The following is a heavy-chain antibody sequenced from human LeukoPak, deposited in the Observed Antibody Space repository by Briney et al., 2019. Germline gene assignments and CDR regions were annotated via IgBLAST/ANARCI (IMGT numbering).Heavy chain of an antibody. V-gene: IGHV4-34*01. CDR1: GGSFSGYY. Sequence: SETLSLTCAVYGGSFSGYYWSWIRQPPGKGLEWIGEINHSGSTNYNPSLKSRVTISVDTSKNQFSLKLSSVTAADTAVYYCARAPRYYYYYMDVWGEGTTITVSS. CDR2: INHSGST. CDR3: ARAPRYYYYYMDV. J-gene: IGHJ6*03.